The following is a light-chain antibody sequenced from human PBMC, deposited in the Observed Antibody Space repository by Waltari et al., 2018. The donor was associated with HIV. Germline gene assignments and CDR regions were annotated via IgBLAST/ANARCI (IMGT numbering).Light chain of an antibody. CDR3: YSTNSGCNQGV. V-gene: IGLV3-10*01. CDR2: YNT. J-gene: IGLJ2*01. Sequence: SYELTQPPSVSVSPGQTARITCSGDALPKKYVYWYQQKSGQVPALVIDYNTGRPSWIPERYSGSKAGTVATLTISGAQVDDEADYYCYSTNSGCNQGVFGGGTKLTVL. CDR1: ALPKKY.